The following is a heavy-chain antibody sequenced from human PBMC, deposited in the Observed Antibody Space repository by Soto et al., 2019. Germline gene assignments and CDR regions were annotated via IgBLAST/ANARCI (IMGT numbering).Heavy chain of an antibody. D-gene: IGHD4-4*01. CDR1: GGSFSGYY. V-gene: IGHV4-34*01. CDR2: INHSGST. J-gene: IGHJ4*02. CDR3: ARGLQYRN. Sequence: QVQLQQWGAGLLKPSETLSLTCAVYGGSFSGYYWSWIRQPPGKGLEWIGEINHSGSTNYNPSLKSRVTLSVDTSKNQFSLKLSSVTAADTAVYYCARGLQYRNWGQGTLVTVSS.